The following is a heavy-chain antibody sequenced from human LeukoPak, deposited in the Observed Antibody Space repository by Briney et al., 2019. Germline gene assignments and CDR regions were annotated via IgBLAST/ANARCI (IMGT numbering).Heavy chain of an antibody. D-gene: IGHD3-9*01. CDR2: ITASSTAI. CDR3: ARDAVLRYFDWLPKYLDY. J-gene: IGHJ4*02. V-gene: IGHV3-21*01. Sequence: GGSLRLSCAASGFTFNTYTMNWVRQAPGKGLEWVSSITASSTAIYSADSVKGRFTISRDNAKNSLYLQMNSLRAEDTAVYYCARDAVLRYFDWLPKYLDYWGQGTLVTVSS. CDR1: GFTFNTYT.